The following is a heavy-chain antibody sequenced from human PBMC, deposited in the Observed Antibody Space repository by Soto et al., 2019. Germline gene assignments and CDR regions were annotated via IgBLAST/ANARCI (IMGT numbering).Heavy chain of an antibody. CDR1: GFTFSSYA. CDR3: ARDPFIPVSGTGRGYYYGMGV. V-gene: IGHV3-30-3*01. D-gene: IGHD1-7*01. Sequence: GGSLRLSCAASGFTFSSYAMHWVRQAPGKGLEWVAVISYDGTNKYYADSVKGRFTISRDNSKNTLYLQMNSLRTEDTAVYYCARDPFIPVSGTGRGYYYGMGVWGQGTTVTVSS. CDR2: ISYDGTNK. J-gene: IGHJ6*02.